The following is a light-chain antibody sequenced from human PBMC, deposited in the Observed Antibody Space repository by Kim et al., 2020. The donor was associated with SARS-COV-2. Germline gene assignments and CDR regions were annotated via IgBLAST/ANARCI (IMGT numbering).Light chain of an antibody. CDR1: NIGSKS. CDR2: YDS. Sequence: SYELTQPPSVSVAPGKTARITCGGNNIGSKSVHWYQQKPGQAPVLVIYYDSDRPSGIPERFSGSNSGNTATLTISRVEAGDEAEYYCQVWDSSSDHYVFG. CDR3: QVWDSSSDHYV. J-gene: IGLJ1*01. V-gene: IGLV3-21*04.